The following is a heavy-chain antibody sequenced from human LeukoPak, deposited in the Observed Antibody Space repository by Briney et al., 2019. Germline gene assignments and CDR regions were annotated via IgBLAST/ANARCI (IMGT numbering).Heavy chain of an antibody. J-gene: IGHJ3*02. CDR2: FNPSGGST. D-gene: IGHD5-24*01. CDR3: ARVRDGYNDAFDI. Sequence: ASVKVSCKASGYTFTSYYMHWVRQAPGQGLEWMGVFNPSGGSTSYAQKLQGRVTMTRDTSTRTVYMEPSSLRSEDTAVYYCARVRDGYNDAFDIWGQGTMVIVSS. V-gene: IGHV1-46*01. CDR1: GYTFTSYY.